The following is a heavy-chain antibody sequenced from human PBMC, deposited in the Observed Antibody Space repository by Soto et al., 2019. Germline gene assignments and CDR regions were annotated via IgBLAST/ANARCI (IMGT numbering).Heavy chain of an antibody. V-gene: IGHV3-33*08. CDR3: ARVRDNWNYYLDS. CDR1: GFTFSSYG. D-gene: IGHD1-7*01. J-gene: IGHJ4*02. Sequence: PGGSLRLSCAASGFTFSSYGMHWVRQAPGKGLEWVAVIWYDGSNKYYADSVKGRFTISRDNSKNTLYMQMKSLRAEDTTVYYLARVRDNWNYYLDSWGQGTLVT. CDR2: IWYDGSNK.